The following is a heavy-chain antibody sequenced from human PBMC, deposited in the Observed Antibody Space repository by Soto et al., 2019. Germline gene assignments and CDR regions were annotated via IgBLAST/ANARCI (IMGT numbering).Heavy chain of an antibody. J-gene: IGHJ4*02. CDR1: GFTFSNYW. V-gene: IGHV3-74*01. CDR3: ARGIGYSAQDY. Sequence: GGSLRLSCAASGFTFSNYWMHWVRQVPGKGLVWVSRISGDVSSRDYADSVKGRFTSSRDNAKNTLYLQMNSLRAEDTAVYYCARGIGYSAQDYWGQGTLVTVS. D-gene: IGHD1-1*01. CDR2: ISGDVSSR.